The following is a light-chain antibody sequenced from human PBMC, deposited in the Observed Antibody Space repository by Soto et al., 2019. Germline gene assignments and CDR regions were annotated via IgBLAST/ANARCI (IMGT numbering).Light chain of an antibody. Sequence: QSVLTQPPSVSGAPGQRGTISCTGSRSDIGAGYDVHWYQQLPGTAPKLLIYANTNRPSGVPDRYSGSKSGTSASLAITGLQAGDEADYYCQSYDSSLSGLLFGGGTKVTVL. CDR1: RSDIGAGYD. CDR3: QSYDSSLSGLL. J-gene: IGLJ2*01. V-gene: IGLV1-40*01. CDR2: ANT.